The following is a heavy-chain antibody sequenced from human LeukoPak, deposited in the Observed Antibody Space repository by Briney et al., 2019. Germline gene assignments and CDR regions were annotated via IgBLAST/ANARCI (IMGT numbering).Heavy chain of an antibody. CDR2: IFPSGGEI. Sequence: GGSLRLSCAASGFTFSTFAMIWVRQPPGKGLEWVSSIFPSGGEIHYADSVRGRFSISRDNSKNTLYLQMNSLRAEDTAVYYCAKGRRYNILTGHYVSEVDPWGQGTLVTVSS. V-gene: IGHV3-23*01. CDR1: GFTFSTFA. D-gene: IGHD3-9*01. J-gene: IGHJ5*02. CDR3: AKGRRYNILTGHYVSEVDP.